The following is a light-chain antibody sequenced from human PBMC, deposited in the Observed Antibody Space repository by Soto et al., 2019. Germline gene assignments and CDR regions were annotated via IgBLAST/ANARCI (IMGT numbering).Light chain of an antibody. V-gene: IGLV1-51*02. CDR2: ETN. J-gene: IGLJ1*01. CDR1: GSNIRDNY. CDR3: ASWDNSLSDGRV. Sequence: QSVLTQPPSVSAAPGQTVTISCPGSGSNIRDNYVSWYQHLPGAAPKLLIFETNRRPAGIPDRFSGSKSGTSATLGITGLQTADEGDYYCASWDNSLSDGRVFGPGTKLTVL.